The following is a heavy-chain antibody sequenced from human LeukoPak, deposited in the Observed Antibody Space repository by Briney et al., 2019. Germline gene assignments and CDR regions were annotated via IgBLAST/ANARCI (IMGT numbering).Heavy chain of an antibody. Sequence: PGGSLRLSCAASEFTFSSYEMNWVRQAPGKGLEWVSYISSSGSTIYYADSMKGRFTISRDNAKNSLYLQMNSLRAEDTAVYYCARAPLTGSPTYYFDFWGQGTLVTVSS. V-gene: IGHV3-48*03. CDR1: EFTFSSYE. J-gene: IGHJ4*02. CDR2: ISSSGSTI. CDR3: ARAPLTGSPTYYFDF. D-gene: IGHD3-9*01.